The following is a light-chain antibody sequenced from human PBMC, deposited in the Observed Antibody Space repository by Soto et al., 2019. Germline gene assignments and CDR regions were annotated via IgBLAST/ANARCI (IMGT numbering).Light chain of an antibody. CDR3: CSYVGSSTSVV. CDR1: SRDVGSYNL. V-gene: IGLV2-23*01. J-gene: IGLJ2*01. Sequence: QSVLTQPASVSGSPGQSITISCTGTSRDVGSYNLVSWYQQHPGKAPKLMIYEGSKRPSGVSNRFSGSKSGNTASLTISGLQAEDEADYYCCSYVGSSTSVVFGGGTKLTVL. CDR2: EGS.